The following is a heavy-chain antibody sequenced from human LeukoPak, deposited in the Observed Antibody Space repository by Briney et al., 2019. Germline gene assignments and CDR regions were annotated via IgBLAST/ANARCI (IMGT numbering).Heavy chain of an antibody. CDR1: GGSISSYY. CDR2: IHTSGST. Sequence: PSGTLSLTCTVSGGSISSYYWRWSRQPAGKGLEGSGRIHTSGSTNYNPSLKSRVTTSVDTSKNQFSLKLSSVTAADAAVYYCAVDYAGGRHYWGQGTLVTVSS. D-gene: IGHD4-17*01. CDR3: AVDYAGGRHY. V-gene: IGHV4-4*07. J-gene: IGHJ4*02.